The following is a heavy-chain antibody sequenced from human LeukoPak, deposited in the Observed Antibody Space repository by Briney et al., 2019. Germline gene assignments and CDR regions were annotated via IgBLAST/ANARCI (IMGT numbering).Heavy chain of an antibody. Sequence: GASVKVSCKASGYTFTSYYIHWVRQAPAHGLEWRGIINPRGGNTSYAHKLQGRVIMTRDMYTSTVYMELSSLRSEDTAVYYCARGLYDNSGYYDYWGQGTLVTVSS. CDR2: INPRGGNT. D-gene: IGHD3-22*01. J-gene: IGHJ4*02. CDR3: ARGLYDNSGYYDY. V-gene: IGHV1-46*04. CDR1: GYTFTSYY.